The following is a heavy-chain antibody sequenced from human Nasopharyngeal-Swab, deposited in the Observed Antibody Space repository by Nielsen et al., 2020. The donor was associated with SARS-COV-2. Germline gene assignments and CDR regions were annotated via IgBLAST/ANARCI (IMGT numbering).Heavy chain of an antibody. CDR3: ARDQGGMFDP. CDR2: ISYDGSNK. CDR1: GFTFSSSG. Sequence: GESLKISYAASGFTFSSSGMHWVRQAPGKGLEWVAVISYDGSNKYYADSVKGRFTISRDNSKNTLYLQMNSLRAGDTAVYYCARDQGGMFDPWGQGTLVTVSS. J-gene: IGHJ5*02. V-gene: IGHV3-30*03.